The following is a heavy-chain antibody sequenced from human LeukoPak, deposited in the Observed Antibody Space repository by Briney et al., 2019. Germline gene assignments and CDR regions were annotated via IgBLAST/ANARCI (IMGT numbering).Heavy chain of an antibody. D-gene: IGHD2-15*01. CDR1: GGSFSTYY. V-gene: IGHV4-34*01. CDR2: INHSGST. Sequence: SETLSLTCAVYGGSFSTYYWSWIRQPPGEGLEWIGEINHSGSTNYNPSLKSRVTISVDTSKDQFSLKLSSVTAADTAVYYCARGGGISGYYIDVWGKGTTVTVSS. CDR3: ARGGGISGYYIDV. J-gene: IGHJ6*03.